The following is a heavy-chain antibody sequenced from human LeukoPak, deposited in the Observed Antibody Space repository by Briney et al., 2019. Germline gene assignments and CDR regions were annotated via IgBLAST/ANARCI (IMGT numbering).Heavy chain of an antibody. V-gene: IGHV4-34*01. Sequence: PSETLTLTCAVSGVSISGSYYYWSWIRQPPGKGLEWIGEINHSGSTNYNPSLKSRVTISVDTSKNQFSLKLSSVTAADTAVYYCARHRVAAASGNAFDIWGQGTMVTVSS. CDR1: GVSISGSYYY. CDR3: ARHRVAAASGNAFDI. J-gene: IGHJ3*02. CDR2: INHSGST. D-gene: IGHD6-13*01.